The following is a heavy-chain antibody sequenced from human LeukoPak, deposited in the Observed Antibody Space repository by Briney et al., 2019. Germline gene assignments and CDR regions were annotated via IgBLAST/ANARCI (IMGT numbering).Heavy chain of an antibody. D-gene: IGHD6-19*01. Sequence: GGSLRLSCAASGFTFDDYGMSWVRQAPGKGLEWVSGINWNGGSTGYADSVKGRFTISRDNAKNSLYLQMNSLRAEDTALYYCAREMYSSGWLNAFDIWGQGTMVTVSS. J-gene: IGHJ3*02. CDR3: AREMYSSGWLNAFDI. CDR1: GFTFDDYG. CDR2: INWNGGST. V-gene: IGHV3-20*04.